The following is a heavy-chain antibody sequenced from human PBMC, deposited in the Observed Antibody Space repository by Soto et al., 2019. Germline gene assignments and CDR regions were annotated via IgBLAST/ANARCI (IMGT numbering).Heavy chain of an antibody. CDR2: IRSKAYDGAP. Sequence: PGGSLRLSCSASGFTFGDYSMSWFRQAPGKGLEWVGLIRSKAYDGAPEYAASVRGRFTISRDDSNNIAYLRMNSLKTEDTAVYYCARPGVEMATISYLDSWGQGT. V-gene: IGHV3-49*03. D-gene: IGHD3-3*02. CDR3: ARPGVEMATISYLDS. J-gene: IGHJ4*02. CDR1: GFTFGDYS.